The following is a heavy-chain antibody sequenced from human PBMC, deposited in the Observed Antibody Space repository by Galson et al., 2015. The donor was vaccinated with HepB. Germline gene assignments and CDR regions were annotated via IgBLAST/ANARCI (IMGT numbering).Heavy chain of an antibody. CDR3: AREGGPGQEMAPTFDY. CDR2: IYSGGST. D-gene: IGHD5-24*01. V-gene: IGHV3-66*01. J-gene: IGHJ4*02. Sequence: SLRLSCAASGFTVSSNYMSWVRQAPGKGLEWVSVIYSGGSTYYADSVKGRFTISRDNSKNTLYLQMNSLRAGDTAVYYCAREGGPGQEMAPTFDYWGQGTLVTVSS. CDR1: GFTVSSNY.